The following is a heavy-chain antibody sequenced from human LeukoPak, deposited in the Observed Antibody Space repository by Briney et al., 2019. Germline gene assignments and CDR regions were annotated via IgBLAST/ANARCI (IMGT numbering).Heavy chain of an antibody. Sequence: ASVKVSCKASGYTFTSYGISWVRQAPGQGLEWMGWISAYNGNTNYAQKLQGRVTMTTDTSTSTAYMELRSLRSDDTAVYYCALKVEAKGFFDYWGQGTLVTVSS. CDR2: ISAYNGNT. J-gene: IGHJ4*02. CDR1: GYTFTSYG. V-gene: IGHV1-18*01. D-gene: IGHD1-26*01. CDR3: ALKVEAKGFFDY.